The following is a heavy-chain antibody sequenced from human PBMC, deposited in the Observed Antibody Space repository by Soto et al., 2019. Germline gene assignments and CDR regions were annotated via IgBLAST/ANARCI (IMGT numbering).Heavy chain of an antibody. V-gene: IGHV3-7*03. CDR1: GFTFSSYS. J-gene: IGHJ4*02. CDR2: INKNGGEK. D-gene: IGHD5-18*01. CDR3: ARPWDTAMVSTWSY. Sequence: PVGSLRLSCAASGFTFSSYSMSWVRQAPGKGLEWVANINKNGGEKYYVDSVKGRFTISRDNAKNSLYLQMNSLRAEDTAVYYCARPWDTAMVSTWSYWGQGTLVTVSS.